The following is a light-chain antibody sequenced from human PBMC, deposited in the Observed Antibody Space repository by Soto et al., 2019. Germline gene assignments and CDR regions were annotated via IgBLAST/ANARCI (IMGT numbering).Light chain of an antibody. Sequence: QSVLTQPPSVSGAPGQRVVISCAGSSSNIGAGYDLHWYQHLPGTAPKLLIYDDNNRPSGVSNRFSGSKSGNTASLTISGLQAEDEADYHCSSYTSSSTWVFGGGTKLTVL. V-gene: IGLV1-40*01. J-gene: IGLJ3*02. CDR1: SSNIGAGYD. CDR3: SSYTSSSTWV. CDR2: DDN.